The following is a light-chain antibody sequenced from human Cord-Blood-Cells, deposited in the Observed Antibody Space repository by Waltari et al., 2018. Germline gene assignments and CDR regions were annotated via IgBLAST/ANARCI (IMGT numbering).Light chain of an antibody. CDR3: LQDINLAST. CDR1: QSLLGSDGKTY. V-gene: IGKV2-29*02. Sequence: IVMTQTPLSLSLNPGQPASLSCPSSQSLLGSDGKTYLYWYLQKPGQAPQLLIYEVSSRVAGVPARFSGSGSGTDFTLTISRVQADDVAIYYCLQDINLASTFGGGTKVEIK. CDR2: EVS. J-gene: IGKJ4*02.